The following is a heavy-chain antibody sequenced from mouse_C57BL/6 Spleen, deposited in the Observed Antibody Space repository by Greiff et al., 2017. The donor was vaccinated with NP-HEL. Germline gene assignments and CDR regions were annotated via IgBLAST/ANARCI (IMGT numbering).Heavy chain of an antibody. CDR3: TRLRTTVYYFDY. CDR2: IDPETGGT. V-gene: IGHV1-15*01. D-gene: IGHD1-1*01. Sequence: QVQLQQSGAELVRPGASVTLSCKASGYTFTDYEMHWVKQTPVHGLEWIGAIDPETGGTAYNQKFKGKAILTADKSSSTAYMELRSLTSEDSAVYYCTRLRTTVYYFDYWGQGTTLTVSS. J-gene: IGHJ2*01. CDR1: GYTFTDYE.